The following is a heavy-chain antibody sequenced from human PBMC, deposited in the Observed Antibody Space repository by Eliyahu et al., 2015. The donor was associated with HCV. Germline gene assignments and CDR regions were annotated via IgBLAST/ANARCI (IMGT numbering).Heavy chain of an antibody. D-gene: IGHD3-16*02. Sequence: EVQLLESGGGLVQPGGSLRLSCAASGFTFXSYAMSWVRQAPGKGLGWVSAISGSGGSTYYADSVKGRFTISRDNSKNTLYLQMNSLRAEDTALYYCAKDPVPGRSYPRRFGYWGQGTLVTVSS. CDR1: GFTFXSYA. V-gene: IGHV3-23*01. CDR2: ISGSGGST. CDR3: AKDPVPGRSYPRRFGY. J-gene: IGHJ4*02.